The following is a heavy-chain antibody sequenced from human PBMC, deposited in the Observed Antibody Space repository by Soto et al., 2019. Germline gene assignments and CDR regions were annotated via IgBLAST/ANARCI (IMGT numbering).Heavy chain of an antibody. J-gene: IGHJ5*02. V-gene: IGHV1-18*01. Sequence: ASVKVSCKASGYTFTSYGLSWVRQAPGQGLEWMGRISAYNYNINYAQKLQGRVTMTTDTSTSTAYMELRSLRSDDTAVYYCARVVGALGHWFDPWGQGTLVTVSS. D-gene: IGHD1-26*01. CDR2: ISAYNYNI. CDR3: ARVVGALGHWFDP. CDR1: GYTFTSYG.